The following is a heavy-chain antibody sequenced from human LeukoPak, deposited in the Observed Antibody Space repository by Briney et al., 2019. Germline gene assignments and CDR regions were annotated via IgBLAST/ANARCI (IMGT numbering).Heavy chain of an antibody. D-gene: IGHD3-22*01. Sequence: GRSLRLSCAASGFTFNSYGMHWVRQAPGKGLEWVAVIWYDGSNKYYADSVKGRFTISRDNSKNTLYLRMISLRAEDTAVYYCAKEGYYDSSGYYYYYMDVWGKGTTVTVSS. J-gene: IGHJ6*03. CDR3: AKEGYYDSSGYYYYYMDV. V-gene: IGHV3-33*06. CDR2: IWYDGSNK. CDR1: GFTFNSYG.